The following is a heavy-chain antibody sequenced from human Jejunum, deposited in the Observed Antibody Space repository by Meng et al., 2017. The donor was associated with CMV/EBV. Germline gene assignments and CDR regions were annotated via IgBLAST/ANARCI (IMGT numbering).Heavy chain of an antibody. V-gene: IGHV3-21*01. CDR1: YS. CDR2: ISSISANR. Sequence: YSMNWVRQAPGTVLEWVSFISSISANRYYADSVKTPFPLSPPAAHHSLYLQMNSLGAEDTAVYYCGKTPRDCSSTSSCYYYGMDVWGQGTTVTVSS. J-gene: IGHJ6*02. CDR3: GKTPRDCSSTSSCYYYGMDV. D-gene: IGHD2-2*01.